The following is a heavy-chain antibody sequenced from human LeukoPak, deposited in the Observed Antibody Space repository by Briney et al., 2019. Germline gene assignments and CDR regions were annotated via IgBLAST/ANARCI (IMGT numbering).Heavy chain of an antibody. CDR1: GFTFSRYA. Sequence: PGGSLRLSCATSGFTFSRYAMYWVRQAPGKGLECVSGISSNGGSTYYANSVKGRFTISRDNSKNTLYLQMGSLRAEDMAVYYCARGNTIFGVVYYYFDYWGQGTLVTVSS. D-gene: IGHD3-3*01. J-gene: IGHJ4*02. V-gene: IGHV3-64*01. CDR2: ISSNGGST. CDR3: ARGNTIFGVVYYYFDY.